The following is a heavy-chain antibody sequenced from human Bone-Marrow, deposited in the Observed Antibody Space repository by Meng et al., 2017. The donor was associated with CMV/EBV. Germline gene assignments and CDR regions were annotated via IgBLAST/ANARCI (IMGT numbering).Heavy chain of an antibody. Sequence: GESLKISCAASGFTFSGYSMNWVRQAPGKGLEWVSSISSSSSYIYYADSVKGRFTISRDNAKNSLYLQMNSLRAEDTAVYYCARDTSGYCSSTSCYKSYGMDVWGQGTTVTVSS. CDR3: ARDTSGYCSSTSCYKSYGMDV. CDR1: GFTFSGYS. D-gene: IGHD2-2*02. J-gene: IGHJ6*02. CDR2: ISSSSSYI. V-gene: IGHV3-21*01.